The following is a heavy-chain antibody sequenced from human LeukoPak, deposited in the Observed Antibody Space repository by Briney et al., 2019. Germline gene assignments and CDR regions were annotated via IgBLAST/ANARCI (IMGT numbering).Heavy chain of an antibody. CDR3: ARDAVSGTPGFAV. Sequence: VMPSQSLSLTCTLAGGSISRSYWSWIRQPPGEGLGWIGYIHLSGSTNYKPSLKSRVSISVDTSKNQFSLKLTSVTAADTAVYYSARDAVSGTPGFAVWGQVTMVTVSS. CDR2: IHLSGST. CDR1: GGSISRSY. D-gene: IGHD1-14*01. V-gene: IGHV4-59*01. J-gene: IGHJ3*01.